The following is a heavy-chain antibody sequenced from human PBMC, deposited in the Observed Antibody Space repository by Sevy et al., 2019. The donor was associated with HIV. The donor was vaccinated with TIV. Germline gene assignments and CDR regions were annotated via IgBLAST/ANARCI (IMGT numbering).Heavy chain of an antibody. CDR1: GFTFSSYG. V-gene: IGHV3-33*01. J-gene: IGHJ6*02. D-gene: IGHD6-13*01. Sequence: GGSLRLSCAASGFTFSSYGMHWVRQAPGKGLEWVAVIWYDGSNKYYADSVKGRFTISRDNSKNTLYLQMNSLRAEDTAVYYCARDQQDSSYGMDVWGQGTTVTDSS. CDR3: ARDQQDSSYGMDV. CDR2: IWYDGSNK.